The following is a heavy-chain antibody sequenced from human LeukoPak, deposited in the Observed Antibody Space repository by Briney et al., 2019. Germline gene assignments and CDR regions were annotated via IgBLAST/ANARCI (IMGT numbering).Heavy chain of an antibody. V-gene: IGHV3-7*01. CDR2: IKQDGSEK. J-gene: IGHJ3*02. D-gene: IGHD3-16*01. CDR3: SSPTWGGAFDI. Sequence: PGGSLRLSCVGSGFTLSRYWMSWVRQAPGKGLEWVASIKQDGSEKYYVDSVKGRFTISRDNANNSLYLQMNNLRAEDTAVYYCSSPTWGGAFDIWGQGTKVTVSS. CDR1: GFTLSRYW.